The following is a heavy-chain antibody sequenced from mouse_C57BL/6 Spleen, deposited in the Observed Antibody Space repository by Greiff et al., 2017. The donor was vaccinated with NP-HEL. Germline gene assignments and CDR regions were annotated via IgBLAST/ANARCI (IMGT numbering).Heavy chain of an antibody. Sequence: QVQLQQSGAELVRPGASVTLSCKASGYTFTDYEMHWVKQTPVHGLEWIGAIDPETGGTAYNQKFKGKAILTADKSSSTAYMELRSLTSEDAAVYYCTRWGLRAWFADWGQGTLVTVSA. J-gene: IGHJ3*01. CDR3: TRWGLRAWFAD. V-gene: IGHV1-15*01. CDR1: GYTFTDYE. D-gene: IGHD2-4*01. CDR2: IDPETGGT.